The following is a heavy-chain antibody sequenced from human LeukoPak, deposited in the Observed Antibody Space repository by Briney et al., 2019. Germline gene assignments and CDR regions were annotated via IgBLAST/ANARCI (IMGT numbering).Heavy chain of an antibody. CDR2: ISYDGSNK. J-gene: IGHJ3*02. CDR3: ARGWLAFDI. D-gene: IGHD5-24*01. Sequence: PGGSLRLSCAASGFTFSSYAMHWVRQAPGKGLEWVAVISYDGSNKYYADSVKGRFTISRDNSKNTLYLQMNSLRAEDTAVYYCARGWLAFDIWGQGTMVTVSS. CDR1: GFTFSSYA. V-gene: IGHV3-30*04.